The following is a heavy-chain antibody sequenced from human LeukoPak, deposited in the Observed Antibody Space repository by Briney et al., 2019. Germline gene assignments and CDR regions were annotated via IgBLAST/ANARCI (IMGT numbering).Heavy chain of an antibody. CDR1: GFTXSSFX. Sequence: AXSGFTXSSFXXNWVRQAPGKGLEGVSSISSSGTYIYYADSVMGRFTISRDNAKNSLYLQMNSLRAEDTAVYYCARDYQDWVYWGQGTLVTVSS. CDR2: ISSSGTYI. J-gene: IGHJ4*02. CDR3: ARDYQDWVY. D-gene: IGHD3/OR15-3a*01. V-gene: IGHV3-21*01.